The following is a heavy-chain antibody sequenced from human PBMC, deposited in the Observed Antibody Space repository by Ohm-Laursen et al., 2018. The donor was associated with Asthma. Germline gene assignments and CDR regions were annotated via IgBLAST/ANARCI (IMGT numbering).Heavy chain of an antibody. V-gene: IGHV3-15*01. CDR3: ATYNQYNAFDL. D-gene: IGHD1-14*01. J-gene: IGHJ3*01. CDR1: GFPFNTSW. CDR2: ITSERSGGTR. Sequence: SLRLSCAASGFPFNTSWMTWVRQSPGKGLEWVGRITSERSGGTRAYAAPVKDRFTISRDDSKTTLYLQMNSLETEDTAVYFCATYNQYNAFDLWGQGTMVTVSS.